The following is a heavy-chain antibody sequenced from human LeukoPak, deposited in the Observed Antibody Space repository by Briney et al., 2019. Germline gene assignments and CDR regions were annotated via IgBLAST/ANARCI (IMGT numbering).Heavy chain of an antibody. CDR3: AKGSGGYYAYEFDY. Sequence: PGGSLRLSCAASGFVFSSYAMSWVRQAPGQGLEWVSGISGSGGSTYYADSVKGRFTISRDNSKNTLYLQMNSLRAEDTAVYYCAKGSGGYYAYEFDYWGQGTLVTVSS. J-gene: IGHJ4*02. D-gene: IGHD3-22*01. CDR1: GFVFSSYA. V-gene: IGHV3-23*01. CDR2: ISGSGGST.